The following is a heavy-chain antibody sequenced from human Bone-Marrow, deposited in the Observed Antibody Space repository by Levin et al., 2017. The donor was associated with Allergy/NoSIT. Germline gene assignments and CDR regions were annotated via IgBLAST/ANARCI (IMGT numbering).Heavy chain of an antibody. J-gene: IGHJ4*02. V-gene: IGHV3-48*03. CDR1: GFIFSSYE. Sequence: GGSLRLSCAASGFIFSSYEMNWVRQVPGKGLDWVAYISTSGSAIYYADSVKGRFTISRDNAKNSLYLQMNSLTVEDAAIYYCARDGAIFGGDHFFDYWGQGTPVTVSS. D-gene: IGHD3-3*01. CDR3: ARDGAIFGGDHFFDY. CDR2: ISTSGSAI.